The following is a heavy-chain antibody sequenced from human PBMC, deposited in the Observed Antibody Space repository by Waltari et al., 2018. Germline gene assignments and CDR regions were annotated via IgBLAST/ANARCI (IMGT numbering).Heavy chain of an antibody. D-gene: IGHD3-3*01. CDR1: GYTFTSYD. CDR3: ARGEAGFLEWFGDY. CDR2: MNPNSGNT. J-gene: IGHJ4*02. Sequence: QVQLVQSGAEVKKPGASVKVSCKASGYTFTSYDFNWVRPATGQGLEWMGWMNPNSGNTGYAQKFQGRVTMTRNTSISTAYMELSSLRSEDTAVYYCARGEAGFLEWFGDYWGQGTLVTVSS. V-gene: IGHV1-8*01.